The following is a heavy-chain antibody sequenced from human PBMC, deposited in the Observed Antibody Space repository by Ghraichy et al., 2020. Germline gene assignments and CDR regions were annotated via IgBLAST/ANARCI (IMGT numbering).Heavy chain of an antibody. V-gene: IGHV4-34*01. CDR1: GGSFSGYY. CDR3: ARAFRWAAAGRTGGVTGDY. Sequence: SETLSLTCAVYGGSFSGYYWSWIRQPPGKGLEWIGEINHSGSTNYNPSLKSRVTISVDTSKNQFPLKLSSVTAADTAVYYCARAFRWAAAGRTGGVTGDYWGQGTLVTVSS. D-gene: IGHD6-13*01. CDR2: INHSGST. J-gene: IGHJ4*02.